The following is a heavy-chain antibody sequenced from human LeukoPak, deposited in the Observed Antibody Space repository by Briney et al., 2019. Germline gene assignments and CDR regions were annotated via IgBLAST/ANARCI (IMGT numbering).Heavy chain of an antibody. V-gene: IGHV4-59*01. J-gene: IGHJ3*02. D-gene: IGHD5/OR15-5a*01. CDR1: GGSISSFY. CDR3: ARDKGLPQAFDI. Sequence: SETLSLTCTVSGGSISSFYWSWIRQPPGKGLEYIGYISYSETTSYNPSLKSRVTTSVDTSKNQFSLKLTSVTAADTAVYYCARDKGLPQAFDIWGQGTMVTVSS. CDR2: ISYSETT.